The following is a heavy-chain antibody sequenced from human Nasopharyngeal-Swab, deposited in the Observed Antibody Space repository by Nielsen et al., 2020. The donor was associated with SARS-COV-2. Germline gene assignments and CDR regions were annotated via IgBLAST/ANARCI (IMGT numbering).Heavy chain of an antibody. D-gene: IGHD3-22*01. CDR2: IYYSGST. V-gene: IGHV4-59*04. Sequence: GSLRLSCTVSGGSISSYYWSWIRQPPGKGLEWIGYIYYSGSTYYNPSLKSRVTISVDTSKNQFSLNLHSVTAADTAVYYCAPNYYDGSGYYYWFDPWGRGTLVTVSS. CDR1: GGSISSYY. CDR3: APNYYDGSGYYYWFDP. J-gene: IGHJ5*02.